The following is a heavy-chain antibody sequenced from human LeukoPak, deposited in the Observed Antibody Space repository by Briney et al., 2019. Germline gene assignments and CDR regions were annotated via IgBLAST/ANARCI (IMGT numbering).Heavy chain of an antibody. J-gene: IGHJ3*02. CDR2: ISSSSSYT. CDR1: GFTFSDYY. V-gene: IGHV3-11*06. CDR3: ARLGYCSSTSCYDPALDAFDI. D-gene: IGHD2-2*01. Sequence: GGSLRLSCAASGFTFSDYYMSWIRQAPGKELEWVSYISSSSSYTNYADSVKGRFTISRDNAKNSLYLQMNSLRAEDTAVYYCARLGYCSSTSCYDPALDAFDIWGQGTMDTVSS.